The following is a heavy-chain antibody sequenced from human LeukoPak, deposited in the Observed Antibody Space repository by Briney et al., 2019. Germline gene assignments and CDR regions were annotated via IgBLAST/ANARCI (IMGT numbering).Heavy chain of an antibody. V-gene: IGHV4-39*01. CDR3: ARVGWGQDAFDI. CDR1: GGSIRSSYYY. D-gene: IGHD7-27*01. Sequence: PSETLSLTCTVSGGSIRSSYYYWGWIRQPPGKGLEWIGSIYDSGSTYYNPSLKSRVTISVDTSKNQFSLKLNSVTAADTAVYYCARVGWGQDAFDIWGQGTMVTVSS. J-gene: IGHJ3*02. CDR2: IYDSGST.